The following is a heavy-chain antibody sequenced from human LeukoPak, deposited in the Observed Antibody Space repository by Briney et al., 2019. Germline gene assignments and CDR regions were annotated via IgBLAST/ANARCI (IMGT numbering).Heavy chain of an antibody. J-gene: IGHJ3*02. V-gene: IGHV3-23*01. Sequence: PGGSLRLSCAASGFTFSSYGMSWVRQAPGKGLEWVSGINTSGGSTYYADSVKGRFTISRDNSKNTLYLQMNSLRADDTAAYYCATDPPTVMANAFHIWGQGTMVTVSS. CDR3: ATDPPTVMANAFHI. D-gene: IGHD5-18*01. CDR1: GFTFSSYG. CDR2: INTSGGST.